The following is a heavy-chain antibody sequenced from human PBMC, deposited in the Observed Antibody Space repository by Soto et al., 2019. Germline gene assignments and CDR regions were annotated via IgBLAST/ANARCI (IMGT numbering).Heavy chain of an antibody. CDR2: IIPIFGTA. V-gene: IGHV1-69*01. CDR3: ARAPYSSSPGYYYYGMDV. D-gene: IGHD6-6*01. CDR1: GGTFSSYA. J-gene: IGHJ6*02. Sequence: QVQLVQSGAEVKKPGSSVKVSCKASGGTFSSYAISWVRQAPGQGLEWMGGIIPIFGTANYAQKFQGRVTITADESTSTAYMKLSSLRSEDTAVYYCARAPYSSSPGYYYYGMDVWGQGTTVTVSS.